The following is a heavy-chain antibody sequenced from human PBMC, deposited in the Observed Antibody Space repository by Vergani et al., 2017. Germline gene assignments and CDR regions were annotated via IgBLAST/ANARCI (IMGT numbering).Heavy chain of an antibody. V-gene: IGHV3-13*01. Sequence: EVQLVESGGGLVQPGGSLRLSCAASGFTFSSYDMHWVRQATGKGLEWVSAIGTAGDTYYPGSVKGRFTISRENAKNMLSLEMHSLRPEDTAVYYCANSYCSSLSCYAFYGMEVWGQGTTVTVSS. J-gene: IGHJ6*02. D-gene: IGHD2-2*01. CDR2: IGTAGDT. CDR1: GFTFSSYD. CDR3: ANSYCSSLSCYAFYGMEV.